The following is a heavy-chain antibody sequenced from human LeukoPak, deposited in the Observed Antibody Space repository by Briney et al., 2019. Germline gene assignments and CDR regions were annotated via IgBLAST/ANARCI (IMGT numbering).Heavy chain of an antibody. V-gene: IGHV3-21*01. CDR1: GFTFSSYS. Sequence: PGGSLRLSCAASGFTFSSYSMNWVRQAPGKGLEWVSSISSSSSYIYYADSVKGRFTISRDNAKNSLYLQMNSLRAEDTAVYYCARDRRERGYSGSGLDYWGQGTLVTVSS. J-gene: IGHJ4*02. D-gene: IGHD5-18*01. CDR2: ISSSSSYI. CDR3: ARDRRERGYSGSGLDY.